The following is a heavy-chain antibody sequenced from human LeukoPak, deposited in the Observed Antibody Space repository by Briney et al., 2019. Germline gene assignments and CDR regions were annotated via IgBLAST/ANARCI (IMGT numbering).Heavy chain of an antibody. V-gene: IGHV4-59*01. Sequence: KPSETLSLTCAVYGGSFSGYYWSWIRQPPGKGLEWIGYTYYSGNTKYNPSLKSRVTISVDTSKNHFSLRLSSVTAADTAVYYCARISFMGFGAFDIWGQGTMVTVSS. CDR3: ARISFMGFGAFDI. D-gene: IGHD3-16*01. J-gene: IGHJ3*02. CDR2: TYYSGNT. CDR1: GGSFSGYY.